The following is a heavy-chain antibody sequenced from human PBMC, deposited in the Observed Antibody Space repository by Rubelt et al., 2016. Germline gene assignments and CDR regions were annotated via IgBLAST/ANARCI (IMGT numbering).Heavy chain of an antibody. CDR1: GDSISSHH. J-gene: IGHJ4*02. Sequence: QLQLQESGPGLVKPSETLSLTCTVSGDSISSHHWSWLRQPPGKGLEWIGYIYSSGSTNYNPSLKSRVTMSVDTSKDQFSLKLSSVTAADTAVYYCARNEYTDGPFDYWGLGTLVTVSS. D-gene: IGHD5-18*01. V-gene: IGHV4-59*11. CDR2: IYSSGST. CDR3: ARNEYTDGPFDY.